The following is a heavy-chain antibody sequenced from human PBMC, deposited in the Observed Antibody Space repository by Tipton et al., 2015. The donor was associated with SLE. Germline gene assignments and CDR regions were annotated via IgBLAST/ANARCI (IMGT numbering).Heavy chain of an antibody. D-gene: IGHD4-17*01. CDR2: FYSCGST. J-gene: IGHJ4*02. V-gene: IGHV4-4*08. Sequence: TLSLTCTVSGGSISRYYLSWIRQPPERGLEWIGSFYSCGSTNYNPSLMSRVTISVDTSNNKFSLKLRSVTAADTAVYYCARGSDYDLDYWGQGTLVTVSS. CDR3: ARGSDYDLDY. CDR1: GGSISRYY.